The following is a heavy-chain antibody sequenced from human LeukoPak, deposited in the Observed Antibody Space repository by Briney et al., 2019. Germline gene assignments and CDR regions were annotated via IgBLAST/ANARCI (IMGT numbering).Heavy chain of an antibody. V-gene: IGHV3-48*02. Sequence: PGESLRLSCAASGFTFSSYSMNWVRQAPGKGLEWVSYISSSSSTIYYADSVKGRFTISRDHAKNSLYLQMNSLRDEDTAVYYCARLYGDYEGGWFDPWGQGTLVTVSS. J-gene: IGHJ5*02. CDR2: ISSSSSTI. CDR1: GFTFSSYS. CDR3: ARLYGDYEGGWFDP. D-gene: IGHD4-17*01.